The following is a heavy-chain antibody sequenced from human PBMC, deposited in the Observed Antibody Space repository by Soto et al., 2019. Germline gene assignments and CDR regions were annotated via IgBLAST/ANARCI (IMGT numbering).Heavy chain of an antibody. J-gene: IGHJ6*02. CDR1: GLTVSTNY. CDR3: ARARDSTTGTRINNMDV. Sequence: EVQLVETGGGWIQPGGSLRLSCAASGLTVSTNYPSWVRQAPGKGLAWVSIIYSDGSTFYGGSLRGRFTISRDNSKNTLYLQMDSLRAEDTAVYYCARARDSTTGTRINNMDVWGQGTTVTVSS. CDR2: IYSDGST. V-gene: IGHV3-53*02. D-gene: IGHD4-4*01.